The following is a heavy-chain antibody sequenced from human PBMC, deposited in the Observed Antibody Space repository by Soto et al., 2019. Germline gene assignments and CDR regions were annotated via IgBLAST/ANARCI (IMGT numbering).Heavy chain of an antibody. CDR3: ARVYGNYYYYYGMDV. CDR1: GYTFTSYG. V-gene: IGHV1-18*01. J-gene: IGHJ6*02. D-gene: IGHD4-4*01. Sequence: ASVKVSCKASGYTFTSYGISWVRQAPGQGLEWMGWIRAYNGNTNYAQKLQGRVTMTTDTSTSTAYMELRSLRSDDTAVYYCARVYGNYYYYYGMDVWGQGTTVTVSS. CDR2: IRAYNGNT.